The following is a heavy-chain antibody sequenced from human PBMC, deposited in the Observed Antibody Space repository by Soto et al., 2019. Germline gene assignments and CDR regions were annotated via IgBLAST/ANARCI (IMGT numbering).Heavy chain of an antibody. V-gene: IGHV1-3*01. Sequence: QVQFVQSGAEVKEPGASVKVSCKASRYTFTRYPIHWVRQAPGQRLEWMGWISAGNGDTEYSQNFQGRVTITRDTSASTADMEFTNVRSDHTAVYYCAWRPGSERLLVLDYWGQGTLVTVSS. D-gene: IGHD2-2*01. CDR3: AWRPGSERLLVLDY. CDR1: RYTFTRYP. CDR2: ISAGNGDT. J-gene: IGHJ4*02.